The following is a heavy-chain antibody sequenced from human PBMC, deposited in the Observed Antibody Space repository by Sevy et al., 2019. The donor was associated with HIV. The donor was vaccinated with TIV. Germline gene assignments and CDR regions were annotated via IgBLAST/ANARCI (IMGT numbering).Heavy chain of an antibody. CDR2: INPSGGST. J-gene: IGHJ6*02. Sequence: ASVKVSCKASGYTFTSYYMHWVRQAPGQGLEWMGIINPSGGSTSYAQKFQGRVTMTRDTSTSTVYMELSSLRSEDTTVYYCATADYGSVSYSLYYDYYYDMDVWGHGTTVTVSS. CDR1: GYTFTSYY. CDR3: ATADYGSVSYSLYYDYYYDMDV. V-gene: IGHV1-46*01. D-gene: IGHD3-10*01.